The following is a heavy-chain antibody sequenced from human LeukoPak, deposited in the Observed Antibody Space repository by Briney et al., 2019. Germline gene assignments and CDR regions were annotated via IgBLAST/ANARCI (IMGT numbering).Heavy chain of an antibody. V-gene: IGHV3-23*01. CDR3: ATYYGSGSPPFDY. CDR1: GFTFSSYA. D-gene: IGHD3-10*01. J-gene: IGHJ4*02. Sequence: GGSLRLSCAASGFTFSSYAMSWVRQAPGKGLEWVSAISGSGGSTYHADSVKGRFTISRDNSKNTLYLQMNSLRAEDTAVYYCATYYGSGSPPFDYWGQGTLVTVSS. CDR2: ISGSGGST.